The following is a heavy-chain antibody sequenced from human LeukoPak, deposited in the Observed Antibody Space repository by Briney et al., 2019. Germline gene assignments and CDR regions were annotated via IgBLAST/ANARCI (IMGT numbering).Heavy chain of an antibody. CDR1: GFTFSSYA. Sequence: GGSLRLSCAASGFTFSSYAMHWVRQAPGKGLEWVANIKQDGTEKYYVDSVKGRFTISRENAENSLYLQMNSLRVEDTAVYYCAKLAKYFYGSETYYFFEHWGQGTPVTASS. D-gene: IGHD3-10*01. CDR2: IKQDGTEK. V-gene: IGHV3-7*01. J-gene: IGHJ4*02. CDR3: AKLAKYFYGSETYYFFEH.